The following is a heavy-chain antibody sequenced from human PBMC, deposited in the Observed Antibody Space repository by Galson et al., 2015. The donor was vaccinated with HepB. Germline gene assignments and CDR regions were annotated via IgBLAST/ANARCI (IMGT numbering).Heavy chain of an antibody. J-gene: IGHJ6*02. V-gene: IGHV3-23*01. D-gene: IGHD2-15*01. CDR3: AKHVGGFRPYGMDV. Sequence: SLRLFCAASGFTFSNYAMSWVRQAPGKGLDWVSGISGGSGSTNYADSVKGRFTISRDNSKNTLYVQMNSLRAEDTAVYYCAKHVGGFRPYGMDVWGQGTTVTVSS. CDR1: GFTFSNYA. CDR2: ISGGSGST.